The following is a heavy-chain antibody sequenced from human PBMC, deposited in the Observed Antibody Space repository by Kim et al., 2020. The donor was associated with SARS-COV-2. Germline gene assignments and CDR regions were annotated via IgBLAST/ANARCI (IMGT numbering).Heavy chain of an antibody. V-gene: IGHV3-23*01. J-gene: IGHJ4*02. CDR3: ANVYSYGTPSTSDY. D-gene: IGHD5-18*01. CDR2: ISGSGGST. CDR1: GFTFSSYA. Sequence: GGSLRLSCAASGFTFSSYAMSWVRQAPGKGLEWVSAISGSGGSTYYADSVKGRFTISRDNSKTTLYLQMNSLRAEDTAVYYCANVYSYGTPSTSDYWGQGTLVTVSS.